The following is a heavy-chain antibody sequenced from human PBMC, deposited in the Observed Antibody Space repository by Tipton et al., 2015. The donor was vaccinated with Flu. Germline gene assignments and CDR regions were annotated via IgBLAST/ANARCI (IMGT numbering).Heavy chain of an antibody. CDR2: IYYSGST. CDR1: GGSISSGGYY. D-gene: IGHD4-11*01. J-gene: IGHJ4*02. V-gene: IGHV4-31*03. Sequence: TLSLTCTVSGGSISSGGYYWSWIRQHPGKGLEWIGYIYYSGSTYYNPSLKSRVTISVDTSKNQFSLKLSSVTAADTAVYYCARDRGDYRPFDYWGQGTLVTVSS. CDR3: ARDRGDYRPFDY.